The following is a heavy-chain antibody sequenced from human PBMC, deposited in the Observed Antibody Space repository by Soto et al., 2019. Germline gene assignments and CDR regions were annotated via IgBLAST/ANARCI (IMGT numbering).Heavy chain of an antibody. CDR1: GGTFSSYA. Sequence: QVQLVQSGAEVKKPGSSVKVSCKASGGTFSSYAISWVRQAPGQGLEWVGGIIPIFGTANYAQKFQGRVTITADESTSTAYMELSSLRSDYTAVYYCARGPPSRGGYSYGYIDYWGQGTLVTVSS. J-gene: IGHJ4*02. D-gene: IGHD5-18*01. V-gene: IGHV1-69*01. CDR3: ARGPPSRGGYSYGYIDY. CDR2: IIPIFGTA.